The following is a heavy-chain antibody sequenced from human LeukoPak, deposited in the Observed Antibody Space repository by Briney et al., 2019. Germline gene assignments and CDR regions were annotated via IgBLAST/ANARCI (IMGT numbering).Heavy chain of an antibody. D-gene: IGHD2-15*01. CDR2: IYPGDPDT. CDR3: ARTFGYCSGGSCYFSNWFDP. J-gene: IGHJ5*02. V-gene: IGHV5-51*01. Sequence: GESLKISCKGSGYSFTSYWIGWVRQMPGKGLEWMGIIYPGDPDTRYSPSFQGQVTISADKSISTAYLQWSSLKASDTAMYYCARTFGYCSGGSCYFSNWFDPWGQGTLVTVSS. CDR1: GYSFTSYW.